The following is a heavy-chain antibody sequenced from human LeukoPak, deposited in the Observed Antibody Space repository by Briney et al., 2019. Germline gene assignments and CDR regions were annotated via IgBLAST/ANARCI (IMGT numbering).Heavy chain of an antibody. CDR3: ARDGRDYGSGSYSNFDY. V-gene: IGHV3-21*01. D-gene: IGHD3-10*01. Sequence: PGGSLRLSCAASGFTFSSYSMNWVRQAPGKGLEWVSSISSSSSYIYYADSVKGRFTISRDNAKNSLYLQMNSLRAEDTAVYYCARDGRDYGSGSYSNFDYWGQGTLVTVSS. CDR2: ISSSSSYI. CDR1: GFTFSSYS. J-gene: IGHJ4*02.